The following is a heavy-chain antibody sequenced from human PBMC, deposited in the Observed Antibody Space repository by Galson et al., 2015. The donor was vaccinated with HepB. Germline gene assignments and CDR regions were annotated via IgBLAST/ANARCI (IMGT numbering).Heavy chain of an antibody. CDR2: ISYDGSNK. CDR3: AKVRIPLEWLSSQGFDP. D-gene: IGHD3-3*01. CDR1: GFTFSSYG. J-gene: IGHJ5*02. Sequence: SLRLSCAASGFTFSSYGMHWVRQAPGKGLEWVAVISYDGSNKYYADSVKGRFTISRDNSKNTLYLQMNSLRAEDTAVYYCAKVRIPLEWLSSQGFDPWGQGTLVTVSS. V-gene: IGHV3-30*18.